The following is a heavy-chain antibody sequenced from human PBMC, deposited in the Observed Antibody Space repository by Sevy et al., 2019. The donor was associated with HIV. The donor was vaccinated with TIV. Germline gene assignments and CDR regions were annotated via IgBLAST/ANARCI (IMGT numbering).Heavy chain of an antibody. CDR3: ARLDYYGSGSSGAFDI. Sequence: GGSLRLSCAASGFTFSSYEMNWVRQAPGKGLEWVSYISSSGSTIYCADSVKGRFTISRDNAKNSLYLQMNSLRAEDTAVYYCARLDYYGSGSSGAFDIWGQGTMVTVSS. D-gene: IGHD3-10*01. J-gene: IGHJ3*02. V-gene: IGHV3-48*03. CDR2: ISSSGSTI. CDR1: GFTFSSYE.